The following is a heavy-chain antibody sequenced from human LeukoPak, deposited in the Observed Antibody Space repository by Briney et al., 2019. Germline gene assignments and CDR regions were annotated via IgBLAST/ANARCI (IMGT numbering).Heavy chain of an antibody. V-gene: IGHV4-59*01. D-gene: IGHD2-2*01. CDR3: ARDVGYCSSTSCSDY. Sequence: PSETLSLTCTVSGGSISSYYWSWIRQPPGKGLEWIGYVYYSGSTNYNPSLKSRVTISVDTSKNQFSLKLSSVTAADTAVYYCARDVGYCSSTSCSDYWGQGTLVTVSS. CDR2: VYYSGST. CDR1: GGSISSYY. J-gene: IGHJ4*02.